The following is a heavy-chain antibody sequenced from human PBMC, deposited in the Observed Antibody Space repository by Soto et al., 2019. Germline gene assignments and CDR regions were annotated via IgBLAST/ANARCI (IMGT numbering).Heavy chain of an antibody. J-gene: IGHJ5*01. Sequence: GSLRLSCAASGFTFGNYGMHWVRQAPGKGLEWVALIWYDGTNQNYADSVKGRFTISRDNSKNTLYLQMNTLRAEDAAVYYCVRDGLTGTSLVLDSWGQGTLVTVSS. V-gene: IGHV3-33*01. CDR1: GFTFGNYG. CDR3: VRDGLTGTSLVLDS. CDR2: IWYDGTNQ. D-gene: IGHD1-20*01.